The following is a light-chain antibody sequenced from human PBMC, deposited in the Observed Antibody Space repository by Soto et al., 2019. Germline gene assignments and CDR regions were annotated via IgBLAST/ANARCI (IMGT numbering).Light chain of an antibody. Sequence: EIVLTQSPATLSLSPGERATLSCRASQSVSSYLAWYQQKPGQAPRLLIYNASNRATGIPARFSGSGSGTDFTLTISSLEPEDFAVYYCQHRSNWPLTFGGGTKVEIK. V-gene: IGKV3-11*01. CDR3: QHRSNWPLT. CDR2: NAS. J-gene: IGKJ4*01. CDR1: QSVSSY.